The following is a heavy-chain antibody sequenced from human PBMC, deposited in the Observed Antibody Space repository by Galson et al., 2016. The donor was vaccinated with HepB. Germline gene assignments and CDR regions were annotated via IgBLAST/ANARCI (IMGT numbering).Heavy chain of an antibody. CDR3: ATIGRSCGNAFDI. Sequence: ETLSLTCTVSGASVSSGTAYWSWIRQAPGKGLELIAYMYHSGRTIYNPSLQSRVTISMDTSKNQFFLKVSSVIAADTAVYYCATIGRSCGNAFDIWGQGTMVIVSS. J-gene: IGHJ3*02. D-gene: IGHD1-26*01. CDR1: GASVSSGTAY. CDR2: MYHSGRT. V-gene: IGHV4-61*01.